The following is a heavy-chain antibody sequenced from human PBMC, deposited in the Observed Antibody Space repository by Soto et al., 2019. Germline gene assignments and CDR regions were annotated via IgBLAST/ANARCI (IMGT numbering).Heavy chain of an antibody. CDR1: GFTFSSYA. CDR2: ISYDGSNK. J-gene: IGHJ6*02. CDR3: ATTHDYDYGMDV. D-gene: IGHD1-1*01. Sequence: GGSLRLSCAASGFTFSSYAMHWVRQAPGKGLEWVAVISYDGSNKYYADSVKGRFTISRDNSKNTLYLQMNSLRAEDTAVYYCATTHDYDYGMDVWGQGTTVTVSS. V-gene: IGHV3-30-3*01.